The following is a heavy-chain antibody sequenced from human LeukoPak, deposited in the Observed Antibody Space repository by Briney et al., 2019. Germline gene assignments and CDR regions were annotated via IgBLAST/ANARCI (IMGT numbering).Heavy chain of an antibody. J-gene: IGHJ4*02. Sequence: GASVKVSCKASGYTFTDYYMHWVRQAPGQGLEWMGWINPNGGGTNYAQKFQGRVSMTRDTSISTAYMELSRLTSDDAAVYYCVRGSPVGSTTGLHFWGQGTLVTVSS. D-gene: IGHD1-26*01. CDR3: VRGSPVGSTTGLHF. CDR2: INPNGGGT. CDR1: GYTFTDYY. V-gene: IGHV1-2*02.